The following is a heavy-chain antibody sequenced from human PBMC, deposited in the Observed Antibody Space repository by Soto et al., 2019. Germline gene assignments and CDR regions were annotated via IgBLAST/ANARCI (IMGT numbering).Heavy chain of an antibody. CDR1: GFTFDDYA. Sequence: GGSLRLSCAASGFTFDDYAMHWVRQAPGKGLEWVSGISWNSGSIGYADSVKGRFTISRDNAKNSLYLQMNSLRAEDTALYYCAKVDLQGFFPGYMDVWGKGTTVTVSS. D-gene: IGHD3-3*01. V-gene: IGHV3-9*01. CDR2: ISWNSGSI. CDR3: AKVDLQGFFPGYMDV. J-gene: IGHJ6*03.